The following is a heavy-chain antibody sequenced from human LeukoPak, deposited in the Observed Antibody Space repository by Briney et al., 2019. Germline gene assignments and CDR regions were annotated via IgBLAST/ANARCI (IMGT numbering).Heavy chain of an antibody. CDR3: ARVQYSSGWYFGSFGYFDL. Sequence: PGGSLRLSCAASGFTFSSYSMNWVRQAPGKGLEWVSSISSSSSYIYYADSVKGRFTISRDNAKNSLYLQMNSLRAEDTAVYYCARVQYSSGWYFGSFGYFDLWGRGTLVTVSS. CDR2: ISSSSSYI. CDR1: GFTFSSYS. V-gene: IGHV3-21*01. D-gene: IGHD6-19*01. J-gene: IGHJ2*01.